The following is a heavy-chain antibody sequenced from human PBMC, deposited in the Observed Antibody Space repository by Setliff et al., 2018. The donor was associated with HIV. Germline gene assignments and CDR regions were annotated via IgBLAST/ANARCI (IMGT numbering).Heavy chain of an antibody. CDR1: SGSISTSYQ. V-gene: IGHV4-34*01. CDR2: INHSGST. J-gene: IGHJ4*02. D-gene: IGHD4-17*01. CDR3: TRGPMYGDYDY. Sequence: SETLSLTCTVSSGSISTSYQWTWIRQPPGKGLEWIGEINHSGSTNYNPSLKSRVTISVDTSKNQFSLKLNSVTVADTAVYYCTRGPMYGDYDYWGQGTLVTVSS.